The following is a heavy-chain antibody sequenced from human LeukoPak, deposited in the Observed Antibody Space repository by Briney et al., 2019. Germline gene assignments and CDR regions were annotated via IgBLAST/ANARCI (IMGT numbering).Heavy chain of an antibody. CDR2: INPNSGGT. Sequence: VASVKVSCKASGYTFTGYYMHWVRQAPGQGLEWMGWINPNSGGTNHAQKFQGRVTMTRDTSISTAYMELSRLRSDDTAVYYCARGSIAARRGWFDPWGQGTLVTVSS. D-gene: IGHD6-6*01. CDR1: GYTFTGYY. J-gene: IGHJ5*02. V-gene: IGHV1-2*02. CDR3: ARGSIAARRGWFDP.